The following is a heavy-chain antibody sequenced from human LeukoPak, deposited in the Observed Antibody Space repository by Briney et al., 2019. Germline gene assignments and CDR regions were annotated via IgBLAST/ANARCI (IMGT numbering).Heavy chain of an antibody. CDR2: ISWNSGSI. Sequence: GRSLRLSCAASGFTFDDYAMHWVRQAPGKGLEWVSGISWNSGSIGYADSVKGRFTISRDNAKNSLYLQMNSLRAEDTALYYCAKDIRYSSGWWGAFDIWGQGTMVTVSS. CDR1: GFTFDDYA. D-gene: IGHD6-19*01. CDR3: AKDIRYSSGWWGAFDI. V-gene: IGHV3-9*01. J-gene: IGHJ3*02.